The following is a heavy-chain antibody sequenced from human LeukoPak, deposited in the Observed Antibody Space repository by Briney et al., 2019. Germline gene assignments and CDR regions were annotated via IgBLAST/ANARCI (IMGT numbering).Heavy chain of an antibody. Sequence: SETLSLTCTVSGGSITSYYWSWVRQPAGKGLEWIGRIFISESTNYNPSLKSRVTMSVDTSKNQFSLKLSSVTAADTAVYYCARETSQKGAHYMDVWGKGTTVTISS. J-gene: IGHJ6*03. V-gene: IGHV4-4*07. CDR3: ARETSQKGAHYMDV. D-gene: IGHD3-16*01. CDR1: GGSITSYY. CDR2: IFISEST.